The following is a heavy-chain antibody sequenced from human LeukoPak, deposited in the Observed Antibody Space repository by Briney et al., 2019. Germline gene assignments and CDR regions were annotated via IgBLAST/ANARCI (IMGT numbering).Heavy chain of an antibody. CDR2: IIPILGIA. Sequence: SVKVSCKASGGTFSSYAISWVRQAPGQGLEWMGRIIPILGIANYAQKFQGRVTITADKSTSTAYMELSSLRPEDTAVYYCARDLGYYDILTGYSSLDYWGQGTLVTVSS. CDR1: GGTFSSYA. D-gene: IGHD3-9*01. V-gene: IGHV1-69*04. J-gene: IGHJ4*02. CDR3: ARDLGYYDILTGYSSLDY.